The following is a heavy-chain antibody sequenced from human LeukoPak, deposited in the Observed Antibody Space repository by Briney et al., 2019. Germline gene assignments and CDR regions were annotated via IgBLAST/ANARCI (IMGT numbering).Heavy chain of an antibody. Sequence: GGSLRLSCAASGFTFSSYGMHWVRQAPGMGLEWVAVISSDGSNKYYADSVKGRFTISRDNSMNTLYLQMNSLRAEDTAVYYCAKDQYYYDNSGTSDYWGQGTLVTVSS. CDR2: ISSDGSNK. V-gene: IGHV3-30*18. CDR3: AKDQYYYDNSGTSDY. CDR1: GFTFSSYG. D-gene: IGHD3-22*01. J-gene: IGHJ4*02.